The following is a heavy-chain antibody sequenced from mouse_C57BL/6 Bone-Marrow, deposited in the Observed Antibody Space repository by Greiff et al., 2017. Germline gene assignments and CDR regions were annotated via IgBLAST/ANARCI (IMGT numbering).Heavy chain of an antibody. CDR1: GFTFSDYY. V-gene: IGHV5-16*01. D-gene: IGHD4-1*01. Sequence: EVKLVESEGGLVQPGSSMKLSCTASGFTFSDYYMAWVRQVPEKGLEWVAIINHDGSSTYYLDSLKSRFIISRDNAKNILYLQMSSLKSEDTATYYCAREGLGREYFDYWGQGTTLTVSS. CDR3: AREGLGREYFDY. CDR2: INHDGSST. J-gene: IGHJ2*01.